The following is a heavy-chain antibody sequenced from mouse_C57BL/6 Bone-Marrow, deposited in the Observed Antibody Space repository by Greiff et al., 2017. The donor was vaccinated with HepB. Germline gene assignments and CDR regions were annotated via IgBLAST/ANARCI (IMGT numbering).Heavy chain of an antibody. CDR3: ARRMGLRRSGFAY. CDR2: IFPGSGST. D-gene: IGHD2-4*01. J-gene: IGHJ3*01. Sequence: QVQLQQSGPELVKPGASVKISCKASVYTFTDYYINWVKQRPGQGLEWIGWIFPGSGSTYYNEKFKGKATLTVDKSSSTAYMLLSSLTSEDSAVYFCARRMGLRRSGFAYWGQGTLVTVSA. V-gene: IGHV1-75*01. CDR1: VYTFTDYY.